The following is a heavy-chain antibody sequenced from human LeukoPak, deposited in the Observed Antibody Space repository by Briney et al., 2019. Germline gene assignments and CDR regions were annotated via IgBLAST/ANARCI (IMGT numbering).Heavy chain of an antibody. D-gene: IGHD3-22*01. CDR2: IIPIFGIA. Sequence: ASVKVSCKASGGTFSSYAISWVRQAPGQGLEWRGRIIPIFGIANYAQKFQGRVTITADKSTSTAYMELSSLRSEDTAVYYCARDKENYYDSSGYLNYWGQGTLVTVSS. CDR1: GGTFSSYA. J-gene: IGHJ4*02. V-gene: IGHV1-69*04. CDR3: ARDKENYYDSSGYLNY.